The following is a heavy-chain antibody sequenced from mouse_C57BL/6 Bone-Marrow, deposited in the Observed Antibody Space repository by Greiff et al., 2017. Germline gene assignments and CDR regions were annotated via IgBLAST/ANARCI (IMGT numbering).Heavy chain of an antibody. CDR3: TSSLIYYGTNY. D-gene: IGHD1-1*01. CDR1: GFNIKDYY. CDR2: IDPEDGET. V-gene: IGHV14-2*01. Sequence: EVKLQESGAELVKPGASVKLSCTASGFNIKDYYIHWVKQRTEQGLEWIGRIDPEDGETKYAPKFQDKATITADTSSNTAYLQLSSLTSEDHAVYYCTSSLIYYGTNYWGQGTTLTVSS. J-gene: IGHJ2*01.